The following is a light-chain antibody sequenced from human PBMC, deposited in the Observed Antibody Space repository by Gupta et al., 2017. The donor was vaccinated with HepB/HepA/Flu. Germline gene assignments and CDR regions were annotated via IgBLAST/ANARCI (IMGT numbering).Light chain of an antibody. CDR2: EVS. CDR3: NSYAGSNNWV. Sequence: QAATTQPPSASGSLGQPVTISCTGTSSDVGSYIYVSWYQQHPGKAPKLMIYEVSKRPSGVPDRFSGSKSGNTASLTVSGLQAEDEADYYCNSYAGSNNWVFGGGTKLTVL. CDR1: SSDVGSYIY. J-gene: IGLJ3*02. V-gene: IGLV2-8*01.